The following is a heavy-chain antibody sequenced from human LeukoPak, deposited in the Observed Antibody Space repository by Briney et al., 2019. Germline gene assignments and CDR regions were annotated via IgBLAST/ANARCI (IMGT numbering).Heavy chain of an antibody. CDR2: INTSGST. CDR1: GGSISSGSYY. V-gene: IGHV4-61*02. CDR3: ARALAVAGPKYFDY. Sequence: SETLSLTCTVSGGSISSGSYYWSWIRQPAGKGLEWIGRINTSGSTNYNPSLKSRVTISVDTSKNQFSLKLSSVTAADTAVYYCARALAVAGPKYFDYWGQGTLVTVSS. J-gene: IGHJ4*02. D-gene: IGHD6-19*01.